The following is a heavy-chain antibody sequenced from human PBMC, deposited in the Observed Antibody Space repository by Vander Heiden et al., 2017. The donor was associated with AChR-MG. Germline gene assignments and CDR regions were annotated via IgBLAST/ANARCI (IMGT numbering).Heavy chain of an antibody. Sequence: QVQLVQSGAEVKKPGSSVKVSCKASGGTFSSYAISWVRQAPGQGLEWMGGIIPIFGTANYAQKFQGRVTITADKSTSTAYMELSSLRSEDTAVYYCARTALCSGGSCYPAEVYYFDYWGQGTLVTVSS. CDR1: GGTFSSYA. CDR2: IIPIFGTA. J-gene: IGHJ4*02. CDR3: ARTALCSGGSCYPAEVYYFDY. V-gene: IGHV1-69*06. D-gene: IGHD2-15*01.